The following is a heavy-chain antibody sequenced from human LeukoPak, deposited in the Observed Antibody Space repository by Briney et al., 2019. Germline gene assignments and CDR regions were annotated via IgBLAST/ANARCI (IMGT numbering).Heavy chain of an antibody. Sequence: GGSLRLSCAASGFTFSSYAMSWVRQAPGKGLEWVSAISGSGDSTFYADSVKGRFTISRDNSKNTLYLQMNSLRAEDTAVYYCAKAARHYYYMDVWGKGTTVTVSS. J-gene: IGHJ6*03. CDR2: ISGSGDST. CDR1: GFTFSSYA. CDR3: AKAARHYYYMDV. V-gene: IGHV3-23*01.